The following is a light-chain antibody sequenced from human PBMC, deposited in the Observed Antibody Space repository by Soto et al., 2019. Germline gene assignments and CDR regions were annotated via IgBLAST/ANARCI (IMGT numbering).Light chain of an antibody. Sequence: QSVLTQPPSASGTPGQRVTISCSGSSSNIGSNYVYWYHQLPGTAPKLVIYRNNQRPSGVPDRISGSKSGTSASLAISGLRSEDEADYYCAAWDDRLSAGVFGGGTKLTVL. J-gene: IGLJ3*02. CDR3: AAWDDRLSAGV. V-gene: IGLV1-47*01. CDR1: SSNIGSNY. CDR2: RNN.